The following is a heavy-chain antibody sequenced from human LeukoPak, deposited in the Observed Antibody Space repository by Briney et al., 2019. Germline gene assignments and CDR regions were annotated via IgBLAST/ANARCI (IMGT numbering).Heavy chain of an antibody. V-gene: IGHV2-5*02. Sequence: SGPTLVRPTQTLRLTCTFSGFSLSTSGVGVGWIRQPPGKALEWLALIFWDDDKRYSPSLKSRLTITKDTFKNQVVLTMTNMDPVDTATYYCARIGYYGSSGYSYFDYWGQGTLVTVSS. CDR1: GFSLSTSGVG. D-gene: IGHD3-22*01. CDR2: IFWDDDK. J-gene: IGHJ4*02. CDR3: ARIGYYGSSGYSYFDY.